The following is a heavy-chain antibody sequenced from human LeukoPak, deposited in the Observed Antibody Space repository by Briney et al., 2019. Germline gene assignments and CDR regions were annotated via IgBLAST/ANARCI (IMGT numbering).Heavy chain of an antibody. D-gene: IGHD3-22*01. CDR3: ARWEYYYDSSGYFSD. J-gene: IGHJ1*01. CDR1: GFTVSSNY. Sequence: GGSLRLSCAASGFTVSSNYMSWVRQAPGKGLEWVSSISGSSNYIYYADSVKGRFTISRDNAKNSLYLQMNSLRAEDTAVYYCARWEYYYDSSGYFSDWGQGTLVTVSS. CDR2: ISGSSNYI. V-gene: IGHV3-21*01.